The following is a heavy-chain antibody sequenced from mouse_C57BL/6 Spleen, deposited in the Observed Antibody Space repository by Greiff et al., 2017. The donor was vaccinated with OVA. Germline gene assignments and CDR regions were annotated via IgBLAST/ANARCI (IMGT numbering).Heavy chain of an antibody. CDR1: GFTFSDYG. CDR2: ISSGSSTI. J-gene: IGHJ1*03. CDR3: AGGSSYVLYWYFDV. D-gene: IGHD1-1*01. V-gene: IGHV5-17*01. Sequence: EVQLQQSGGGLVKPGGSLKLSCAASGFTFSDYGMHWVRQAPEKGLEWVAYISSGSSTIYYADTVKGRFTISRDNAKNTLFLQMTSLRSEDTAMYYCAGGSSYVLYWYFDVWGTGTTVTVSS.